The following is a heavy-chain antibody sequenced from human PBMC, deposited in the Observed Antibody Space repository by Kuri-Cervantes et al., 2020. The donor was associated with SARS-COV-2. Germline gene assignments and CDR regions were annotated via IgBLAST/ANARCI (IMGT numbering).Heavy chain of an antibody. J-gene: IGHJ4*02. CDR1: GFTFSGYT. CDR2: IKQDGSEK. V-gene: IGHV3-7*01. CDR3: ARGGYGDYGGQAFDY. D-gene: IGHD4-17*01. Sequence: GGSLRLSCVATGFTFSGYTLNWVRQAPGKGLEWVANIKQDGSEKYYVDSVKGRFTISRDNAKNSLYLQMNSLRAEDTAVYYCARGGYGDYGGQAFDYWGQGTLVTVSS.